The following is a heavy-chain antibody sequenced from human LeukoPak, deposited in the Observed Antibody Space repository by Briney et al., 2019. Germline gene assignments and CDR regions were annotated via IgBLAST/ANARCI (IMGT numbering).Heavy chain of an antibody. CDR3: AREGDSSGYYFIDY. CDR2: ISSSSSYI. V-gene: IGHV3-21*01. J-gene: IGHJ4*02. D-gene: IGHD3-22*01. Sequence: PGGSLRLSCAASGFTFSSYSMNWVRQAPGKGLEWVSSISSSSSYIYYADSVKGRFTISRDNAKNSLYLQMNSLRAEDTAVYYCAREGDSSGYYFIDYWGQGNLVTVSS. CDR1: GFTFSSYS.